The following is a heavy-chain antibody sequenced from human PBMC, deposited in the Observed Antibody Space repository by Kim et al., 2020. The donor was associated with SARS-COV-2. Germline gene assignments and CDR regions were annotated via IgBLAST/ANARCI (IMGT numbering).Heavy chain of an antibody. Sequence: GGSLRLSCAASGFTFSSYAMSWVRQAPGKGLEWVSAISGSGGSTYYADSVKGRFTISRDNSKNTLYLQMNSLRAEDTAVYYCAKDPTKGVYYYDSSGYYAYWGQGTLVTVSS. V-gene: IGHV3-23*01. CDR2: ISGSGGST. D-gene: IGHD3-22*01. CDR3: AKDPTKGVYYYDSSGYYAY. J-gene: IGHJ4*02. CDR1: GFTFSSYA.